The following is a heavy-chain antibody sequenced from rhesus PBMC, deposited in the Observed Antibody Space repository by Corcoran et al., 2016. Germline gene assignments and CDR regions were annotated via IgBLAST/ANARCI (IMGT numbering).Heavy chain of an antibody. Sequence: EVQLVESGGGLVQPGDSLRLSCSGSGFFFSSYFMYWVRQAPGKGLEWVSTIIPNGRDPWYPDSVKGRFIMSKETARNTLYLQMDRLRPEDTAVYYCVKETSPRGVFDLWGPGTPVTVSS. CDR2: IIPNGRDP. J-gene: IGHJ2*01. D-gene: IGHD3-34*01. CDR1: GFFFSSYF. CDR3: VKETSPRGVFDL. V-gene: IGHV3-8*01.